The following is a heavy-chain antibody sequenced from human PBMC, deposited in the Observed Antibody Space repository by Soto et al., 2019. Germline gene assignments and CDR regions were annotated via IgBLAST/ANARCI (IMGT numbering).Heavy chain of an antibody. J-gene: IGHJ6*02. CDR2: INTNTGNP. CDR1: GYTFTSYA. D-gene: IGHD3-3*01. CDR3: AREGEDFRYYYSYGMDV. V-gene: IGHV7-4-1*01. Sequence: ASVKVSCKASGYTFTSYAMNWVRQAPGQGLEWMGWINTNTGNPTYAQGFTGRFVFSLDTSVSTAYLQICSLKAEDTAVYYCAREGEDFRYYYSYGMDVWGQGTTVTSP.